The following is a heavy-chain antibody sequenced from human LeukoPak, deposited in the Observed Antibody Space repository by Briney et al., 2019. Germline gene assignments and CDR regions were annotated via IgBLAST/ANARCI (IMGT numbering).Heavy chain of an antibody. CDR1: GGSISSSSYY. J-gene: IGHJ4*02. CDR3: ARLLAAADTHPREPHLLFDY. CDR2: IYYSGST. D-gene: IGHD6-13*01. Sequence: SETLSLTCTVSGGSISSSSYYWGWIRQPPGKGLEWIGSIYYSGSTYYNPSLKSRVTISVDTSKNQFSLKLSSVTAADTAVYYCARLLAAADTHPREPHLLFDYWGQGTLVTVSS. V-gene: IGHV4-39*07.